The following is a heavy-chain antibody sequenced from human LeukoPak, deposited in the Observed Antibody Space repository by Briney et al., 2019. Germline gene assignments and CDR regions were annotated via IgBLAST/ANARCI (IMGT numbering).Heavy chain of an antibody. J-gene: IGHJ4*02. D-gene: IGHD6-13*01. Sequence: GGSLRLSCAASGFTFSSYAMHWVRQAPGKGLEWVAVISYDGSNKYYADSVKGRFTISRDNSKNTLYLQMNSLRAEDTAVHYCARSPGYSSSWYYLDYWGREPWSPSPQ. CDR3: ARSPGYSSSWYYLDY. CDR2: ISYDGSNK. V-gene: IGHV3-30-3*01. CDR1: GFTFSSYA.